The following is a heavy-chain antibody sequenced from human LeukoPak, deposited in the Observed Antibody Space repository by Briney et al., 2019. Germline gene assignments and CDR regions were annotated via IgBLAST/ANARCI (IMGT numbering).Heavy chain of an antibody. CDR3: ARDQSSSRKNYGMDV. CDR1: GYTFTSYG. V-gene: IGHV1-18*01. Sequence: ASVKVSCKASGYTFTSYGISWVRQAPGQGLEWMGWISAYNGNTNYAQKLQGRVTTTTDTSTSTAYMELRSLRSDDTAVYYCARDQSSSRKNYGMDVWGQGTTVTVSS. J-gene: IGHJ6*02. CDR2: ISAYNGNT. D-gene: IGHD6-13*01.